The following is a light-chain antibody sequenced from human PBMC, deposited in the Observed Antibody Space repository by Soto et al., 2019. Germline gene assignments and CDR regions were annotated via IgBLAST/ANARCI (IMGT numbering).Light chain of an antibody. CDR1: QSISNW. CDR3: QEYKTYSYT. J-gene: IGKJ2*01. Sequence: DIQITHSPSTLSASVGDRVTISCRSSQSISNWLAWYQQKPGKAPKLLIYKASSLESGVPSRFSGSGSGTEFTLTISSLQPDDFATYYCQEYKTYSYTFGQGTKVDIK. CDR2: KAS. V-gene: IGKV1-5*03.